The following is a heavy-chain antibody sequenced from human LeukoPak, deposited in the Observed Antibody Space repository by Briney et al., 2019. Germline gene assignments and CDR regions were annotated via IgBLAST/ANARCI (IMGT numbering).Heavy chain of an antibody. CDR1: GFTFSSYG. Sequence: GGSLRLSCAASGFTFSSYGIHWVRQAPGKGLEWVAFIRYDGSNKYYADSVKGRFIISRDNSKNTLYLQMNSLRAEDTAVYYCAKDRGRNSSSPEGRYWGQGTLVTVSS. CDR2: IRYDGSNK. V-gene: IGHV3-30*02. D-gene: IGHD6-6*01. J-gene: IGHJ4*02. CDR3: AKDRGRNSSSPEGRY.